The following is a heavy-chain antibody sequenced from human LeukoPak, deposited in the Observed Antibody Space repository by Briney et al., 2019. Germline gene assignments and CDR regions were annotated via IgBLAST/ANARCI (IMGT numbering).Heavy chain of an antibody. D-gene: IGHD6-6*01. V-gene: IGHV1-8*01. CDR3: ARVRSISYGMDV. J-gene: IGHJ6*02. CDR2: MNPNSGNT. CDR1: GYTFTSYV. Sequence: ASVKVSCKASGYTFTSYVINWVRQATGQGLEWMGWMNPNSGNTGYAQKFQGRVTMTRNTSISTAYMELSSLRSEDTAVYYCARVRSISYGMDVWGQGTTVTVSS.